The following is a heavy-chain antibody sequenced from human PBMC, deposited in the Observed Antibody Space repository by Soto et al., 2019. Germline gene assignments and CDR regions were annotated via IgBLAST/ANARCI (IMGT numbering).Heavy chain of an antibody. Sequence: ESLRLSCAASGFTFSSYSMNWVRQAPGKGLEWVSYISSSSSTIYYADSVKGRFTISRDNAKNSLYLQMNSLRDEDTAVYYCARAPHYDILTGYTPHNWFDPWGQGTLVTVSS. CDR1: GFTFSSYS. D-gene: IGHD3-9*01. J-gene: IGHJ5*02. CDR2: ISSSSSTI. V-gene: IGHV3-48*02. CDR3: ARAPHYDILTGYTPHNWFDP.